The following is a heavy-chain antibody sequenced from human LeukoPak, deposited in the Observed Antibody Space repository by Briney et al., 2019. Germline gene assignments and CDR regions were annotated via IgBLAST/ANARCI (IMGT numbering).Heavy chain of an antibody. CDR2: IYYSGST. CDR3: ARGLHYDSSAYFDY. CDR1: GGSISSYY. D-gene: IGHD3-22*01. Sequence: SETLSLTCTVSGGSISSYYWSWIRQPPGKGLEWIGYIYYSGSTNYNPSLKSRVTISVDTSKNQFSLKLSSVTAADTAVYYCARGLHYDSSAYFDYWGQGILVTVSS. J-gene: IGHJ4*02. V-gene: IGHV4-59*01.